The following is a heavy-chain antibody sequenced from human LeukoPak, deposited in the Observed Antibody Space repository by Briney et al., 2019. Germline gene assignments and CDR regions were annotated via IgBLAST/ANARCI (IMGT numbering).Heavy chain of an antibody. CDR3: ARGRVVVAATGYNWFDP. D-gene: IGHD2-15*01. V-gene: IGHV1-8*03. J-gene: IGHJ5*02. Sequence: ASVKVSCKASGYTFTSYDINWVRQATGQGLEWMGWMNPNSGNTGYAQKFQGRVTITRNTSISTAYMELSSLRSEDTAVYYCARGRVVVAATGYNWFDPWGQGTLVTVSS. CDR2: MNPNSGNT. CDR1: GYTFTSYD.